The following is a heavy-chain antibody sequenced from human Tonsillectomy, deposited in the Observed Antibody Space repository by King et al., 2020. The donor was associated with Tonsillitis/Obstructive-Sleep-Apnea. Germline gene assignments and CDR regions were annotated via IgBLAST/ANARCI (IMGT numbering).Heavy chain of an antibody. J-gene: IGHJ5*02. D-gene: IGHD2-2*01. CDR1: GFTFSSYA. V-gene: IGHV3-23*04. CDR2: ISGSGGST. Sequence: VQLVESGGGLVQPGGSLRLSCAASGFTFSSYAMSWVRQAPGKGLEWVSAISGSGGSTFYADSVKGRFTISRDNSKNTLYLQMNSLRAEDSAVYYCAKDQYNSTSYYHWGQGTLVTVSS. CDR3: AKDQYNSTSYYH.